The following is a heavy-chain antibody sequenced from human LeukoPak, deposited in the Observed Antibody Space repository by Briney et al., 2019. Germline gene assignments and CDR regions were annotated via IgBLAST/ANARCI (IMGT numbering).Heavy chain of an antibody. V-gene: IGHV4-59*12. D-gene: IGHD3-22*01. CDR1: GGSISTYY. J-gene: IGHJ4*02. Sequence: PSETLSLTCTVSGGSISTYYWSWIRQPPGKGLEWIGYIYYSGSTNYNPSLKGRVTISVDTSKNQFSLKLSSVTAADTAVYYCARDYHDSSGYYYALWGQGTLVTVSS. CDR2: IYYSGST. CDR3: ARDYHDSSGYYYAL.